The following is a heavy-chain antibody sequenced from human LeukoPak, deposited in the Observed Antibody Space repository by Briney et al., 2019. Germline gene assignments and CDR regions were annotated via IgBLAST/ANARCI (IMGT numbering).Heavy chain of an antibody. CDR2: INLSGGGT. V-gene: IGHV1-46*01. J-gene: IGHJ3*02. CDR3: ARDSDAFDI. CDR1: GYIFTGYY. Sequence: ASVKVSCKASGYIFTGYYIHWVRQAPGQGLEWMGIINLSGGGTTYAQKFQGRVTMTRDTSTSTAYMELSSLSSEDTAVYYCARDSDAFDIWGQGTMVTVSS.